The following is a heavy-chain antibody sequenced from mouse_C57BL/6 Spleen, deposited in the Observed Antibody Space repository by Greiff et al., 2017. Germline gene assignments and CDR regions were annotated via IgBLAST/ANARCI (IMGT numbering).Heavy chain of an antibody. CDR1: GYAFSSSW. V-gene: IGHV1-82*01. D-gene: IGHD2-1*01. J-gene: IGHJ2*01. Sequence: QVQLQQSGPELVKPGASVKISCKASGYAFSSSWMNWVKQRPGTGLEWIGRIYPGDGDTNYNGKFKGKATLTADKSSSTAYMQLSSLTSEDSAVYFCARRYYGNLYYFDYWGQGTTLTVST. CDR3: ARRYYGNLYYFDY. CDR2: IYPGDGDT.